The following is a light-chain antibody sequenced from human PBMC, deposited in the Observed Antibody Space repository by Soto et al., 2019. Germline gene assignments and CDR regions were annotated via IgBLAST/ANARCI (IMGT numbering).Light chain of an antibody. V-gene: IGKV3-20*01. J-gene: IGKJ2*01. Sequence: EIVLTQSPGTLSLSPGERATLSCRASQSVSSRHLAWYQQKPGQAPRLLIYGASSRATGIPDRFSGSGSGTDFPLTISRLEPADFAVYYCQQYDGSLYTFGQGTKLEIK. CDR1: QSVSSRH. CDR3: QQYDGSLYT. CDR2: GAS.